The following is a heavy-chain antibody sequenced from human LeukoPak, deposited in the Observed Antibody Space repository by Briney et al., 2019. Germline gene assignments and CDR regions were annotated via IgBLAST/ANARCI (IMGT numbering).Heavy chain of an antibody. CDR3: AKFGADYDMYV. J-gene: IGHJ6*02. D-gene: IGHD3-16*01. CDR1: GGSLIVYY. V-gene: IGHV4-59*03. CDR2: IYYNGKA. Sequence: SETLSLTFTVSGGSLIVYYWTWIRQPPGKGGEWVGQIYYNGKADNNPSLEGRMTISLDRSKKKNSLKLTSVTAADTAIYYCAKFGADYDMYVWGQGITVAVSS.